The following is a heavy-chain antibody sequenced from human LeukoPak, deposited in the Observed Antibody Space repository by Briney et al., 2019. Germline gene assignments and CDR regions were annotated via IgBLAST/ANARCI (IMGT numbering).Heavy chain of an antibody. D-gene: IGHD1-26*01. CDR2: IYTSGST. V-gene: IGHV4-61*02. Sequence: SETLSLTCTVSGGSISSGSYYWSWIRQPAGKGLEWIGRIYTSGSTNYNPSLKSRVTISVDTSKNQFSLKLSSVTAADTAVYYCARDKYSGSYQGAFDIWGQGTMVTVSS. CDR1: GGSISSGSYY. CDR3: ARDKYSGSYQGAFDI. J-gene: IGHJ3*02.